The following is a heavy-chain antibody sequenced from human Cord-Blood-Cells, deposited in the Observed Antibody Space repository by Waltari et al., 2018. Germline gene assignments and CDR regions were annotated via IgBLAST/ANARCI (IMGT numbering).Heavy chain of an antibody. J-gene: IGHJ4*02. CDR3: ARGPYSSGWYFDY. V-gene: IGHV4-59*01. CDR1: GGSLSSYY. CDR2: IYYSGST. D-gene: IGHD6-19*01. Sequence: QVQLQESGPGLVKPSETLSLTCTVPGGSLSSYYWSWSRQPPGKGLEWIGYIYYSGSTNYNPSLKSRVTISVDTSKNQFSLKLSSVTAADMAVYYCARGPYSSGWYFDYWGQGTLVTVSS.